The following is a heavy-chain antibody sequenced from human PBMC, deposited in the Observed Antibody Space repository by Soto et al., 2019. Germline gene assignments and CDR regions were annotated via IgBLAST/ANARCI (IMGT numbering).Heavy chain of an antibody. Sequence: SETLSLTCTVSGGSISSRSFYWAWIRQPPGKGLEWIGSIYYSGSTYYNPSLKNRVTIFVDTSNNHFSLNLGSVSAPDTAVYYCARSITMIAYDYWGQGTLVTVSS. CDR1: GGSISSRSFY. V-gene: IGHV4-39*02. D-gene: IGHD3-22*01. J-gene: IGHJ4*02. CDR2: IYYSGST. CDR3: ARSITMIAYDY.